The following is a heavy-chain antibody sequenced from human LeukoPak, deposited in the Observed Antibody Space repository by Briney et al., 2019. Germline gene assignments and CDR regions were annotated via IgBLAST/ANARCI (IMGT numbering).Heavy chain of an antibody. CDR3: ARVVVPAITPPDY. CDR2: MNPNSGNT. V-gene: IGHV1-8*01. CDR1: GYTFTSYD. J-gene: IGHJ4*02. D-gene: IGHD2-2*01. Sequence: GASVKVSCKASGYTFTSYDINWVRQATGQGLEWMGWMNPNSGNTGYAQKFQGRVTMTRNTSISTAYMELSSLRSEDTAVYYCARVVVPAITPPDYWGQGTLVTVSS.